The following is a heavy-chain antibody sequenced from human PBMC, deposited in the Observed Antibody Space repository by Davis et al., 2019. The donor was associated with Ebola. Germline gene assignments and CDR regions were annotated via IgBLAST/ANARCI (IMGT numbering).Heavy chain of an antibody. J-gene: IGHJ4*02. CDR3: ARRDYPAIY. CDR2: INPSGGST. V-gene: IGHV1-46*01. D-gene: IGHD4-11*01. Sequence: AASVKVSCKASGYTFTSYYMHWVRQAPGQGLEWMGIINPSGGSTNYAQKLQGRVTMTTDTSTSTAYMELRSLRSDDTAVYYCARRDYPAIYWGQGTLVTVSS. CDR1: GYTFTSYY.